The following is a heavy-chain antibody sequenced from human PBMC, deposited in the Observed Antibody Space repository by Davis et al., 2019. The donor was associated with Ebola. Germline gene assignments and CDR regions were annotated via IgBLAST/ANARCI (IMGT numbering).Heavy chain of an antibody. J-gene: IGHJ5*02. CDR2: INPSGGST. CDR3: ARRLIAGNWFDP. CDR1: GYTFTSYY. D-gene: IGHD6-25*01. Sequence: ASVKVSCKASGYTFTSYYMHWVRQAPGQGLEWMGIINPSGGSTSYAQKFQGRVTMTRDTSISTAYMELSRLRSDDTAVYYCARRLIAGNWFDPWGQGTLVTVSS. V-gene: IGHV1-46*01.